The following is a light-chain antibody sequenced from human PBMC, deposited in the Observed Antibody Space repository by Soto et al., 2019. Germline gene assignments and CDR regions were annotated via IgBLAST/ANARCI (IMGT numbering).Light chain of an antibody. CDR3: QQYDNWPPRYT. V-gene: IGKV3-15*01. Sequence: DIVMTQSPATLSVSRGERATLSCRASQSLGSDFGWYETKHGQAPRLLIXXSYXRATGIPARFSGSGSGTEFTLTISSLQSEDSAVESCQQYDNWPPRYTFGQGTKVDIK. J-gene: IGKJ2*01. CDR1: QSLGSD. CDR2: XSY.